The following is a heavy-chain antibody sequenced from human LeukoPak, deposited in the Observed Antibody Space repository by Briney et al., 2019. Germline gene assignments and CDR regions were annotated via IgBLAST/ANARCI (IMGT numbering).Heavy chain of an antibody. CDR3: ARGHSSGWYLDAPFDY. D-gene: IGHD6-19*01. CDR2: ISGSGGST. Sequence: GGSLRLSCAASGFTFSSYAMSWVRQAPGKGLEWVSVISGSGGSTYYADSVKGRFTISSDNSKNTLYLQMNSLRAEDTAVYYCARGHSSGWYLDAPFDYWGQGTLVTVSS. J-gene: IGHJ4*02. CDR1: GFTFSSYA. V-gene: IGHV3-23*01.